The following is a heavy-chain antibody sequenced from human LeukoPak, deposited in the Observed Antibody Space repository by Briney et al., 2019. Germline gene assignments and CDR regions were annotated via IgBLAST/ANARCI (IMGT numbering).Heavy chain of an antibody. CDR3: ARELISSSTIWRAFDM. D-gene: IGHD2-2*01. J-gene: IGHJ3*02. CDR2: IKSKTDGGTT. CDR1: GFTFSNAW. V-gene: IGHV3-15*07. Sequence: EPGGSLRLSCAASGFTFSNAWMNWVRQAPGKGLEWVGRIKSKTDGGTTDYAAPVKGRFTISRDDSKNTLYLQMNSLKTEDTAVYYCARELISSSTIWRAFDMWGQGTMVTVSS.